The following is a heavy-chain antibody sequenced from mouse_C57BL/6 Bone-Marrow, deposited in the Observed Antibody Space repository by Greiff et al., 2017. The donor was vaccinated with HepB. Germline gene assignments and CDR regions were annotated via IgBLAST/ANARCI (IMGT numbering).Heavy chain of an antibody. CDR2: IYPGGGYT. D-gene: IGHD2-4*01. J-gene: IGHJ2*01. CDR3: ARNDYGFDY. CDR1: GYTFTNYW. V-gene: IGHV1-63*01. Sequence: VQLQQSGAELVRPGTSVKMSCKASGYTFTNYWIGWVKQRPGQGLEWIGDIYPGGGYTNYNEKFKGKATLTADKSSSTAYMQFSSLTSEDSAIYYCARNDYGFDYWGQGTTLTVSS.